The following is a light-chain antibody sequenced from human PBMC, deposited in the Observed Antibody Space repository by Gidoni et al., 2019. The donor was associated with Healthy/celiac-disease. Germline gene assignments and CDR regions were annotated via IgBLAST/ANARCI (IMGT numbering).Light chain of an antibody. CDR3: QAWDSSVV. CDR1: TLGDKY. Sequence: SSELTQPPSVSVSPGQTACITLSGDTLGDKYACWYQQKPGQSPVLVIYQDSKRPSGIPERFSGSNSGNTATLTISGTQAMDEADYYCQAWDSSVVFGGGTKLTVL. J-gene: IGLJ2*01. V-gene: IGLV3-1*01. CDR2: QDS.